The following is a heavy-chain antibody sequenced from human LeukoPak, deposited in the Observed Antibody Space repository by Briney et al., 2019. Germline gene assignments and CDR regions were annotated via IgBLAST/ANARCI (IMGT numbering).Heavy chain of an antibody. V-gene: IGHV3-48*03. CDR1: GXTFSSYE. Sequence: PGGSLRLSCAASGXTFSSYEMNWVRQAPGKGLEWVSYISSSGSTIYYADSVKGRFTISRDNAKNSLYLQMNSLRAEDTAVYYCARESGSYRMFDYWGQGTLVTVSS. J-gene: IGHJ4*02. D-gene: IGHD1-26*01. CDR3: ARESGSYRMFDY. CDR2: ISSSGSTI.